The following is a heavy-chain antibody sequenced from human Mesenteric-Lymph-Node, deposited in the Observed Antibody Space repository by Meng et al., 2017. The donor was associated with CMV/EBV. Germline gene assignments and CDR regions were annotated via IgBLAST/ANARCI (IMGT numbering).Heavy chain of an antibody. Sequence: ASVKVSCKASGYTFTGYYIHWVRQAPGQGLEWMGWISPYNGNTMYAQNFQGRVTMTTDTSTSTAYMELRSLRSDDTAVYYCARVKTPGQWLLYWGQGTLVTVSS. J-gene: IGHJ4*02. CDR1: GYTFTGYY. CDR2: ISPYNGNT. CDR3: ARVKTPGQWLLY. V-gene: IGHV1-18*04. D-gene: IGHD6-19*01.